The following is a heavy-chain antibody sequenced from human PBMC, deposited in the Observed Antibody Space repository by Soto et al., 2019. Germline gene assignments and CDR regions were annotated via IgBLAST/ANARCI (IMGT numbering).Heavy chain of an antibody. D-gene: IGHD2-8*01. V-gene: IGHV4-59*01. J-gene: IGHJ5*02. CDR2: IYYSGST. Sequence: SETLSLTCTVSGGSISSYYWSWIRQPPGKGLEWIGYIYYSGSTNYNPSLKSRVTISVDTSKNQFSLKLSSVTAADTAVYYCAGGTNGVFYLWGQGTLVTVSS. CDR1: GGSISSYY. CDR3: AGGTNGVFYL.